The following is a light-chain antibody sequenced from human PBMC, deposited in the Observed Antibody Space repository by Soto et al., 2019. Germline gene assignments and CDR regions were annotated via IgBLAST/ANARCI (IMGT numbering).Light chain of an antibody. V-gene: IGKV1-13*02. CDR2: DAS. CDR1: QGISSA. Sequence: AIQLTQSPSSLSASVGDRVTITCRASQGISSALAWYQQKPGKAPKLLIYDASSLESGVPSRFSGSGSGTDFTLPISSLQPEDFATYYCQQFNSYPITCGQGTRLEIK. J-gene: IGKJ5*01. CDR3: QQFNSYPIT.